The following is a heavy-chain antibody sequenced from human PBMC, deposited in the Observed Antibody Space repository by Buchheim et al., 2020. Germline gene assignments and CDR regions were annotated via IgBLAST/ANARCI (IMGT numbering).Heavy chain of an antibody. CDR2: IYYSGST. Sequence: QVQLQESGPGLVKPSETLSLTCTVSGGSISSYYWSWIRQPPGKGLEWIGYIYYSGSTNYNLSLTSRVTISVDTSKNQFSLKLSSVTAADTAVYYCARDLTGGSGWSPGEFDYWGQGTL. CDR3: ARDLTGGSGWSPGEFDY. CDR1: GGSISSYY. V-gene: IGHV4-59*01. D-gene: IGHD6-19*01. J-gene: IGHJ4*02.